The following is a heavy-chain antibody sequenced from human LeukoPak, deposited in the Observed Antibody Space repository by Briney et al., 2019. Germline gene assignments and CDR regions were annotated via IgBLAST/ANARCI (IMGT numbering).Heavy chain of an antibody. CDR3: ATEGHYTVAFDI. Sequence: GTSLRVSCAASGFTFSVYGMHWVRQAPGKGLEWVALISHDGSVKYYADSVKGRFTISRDNSKNTLYLQMNSLRAEDTAVYYCATEGHYTVAFDIWGQGIMVTVSS. CDR1: GFTFSVYG. CDR2: ISHDGSVK. V-gene: IGHV3-30*03. D-gene: IGHD3-10*01. J-gene: IGHJ3*02.